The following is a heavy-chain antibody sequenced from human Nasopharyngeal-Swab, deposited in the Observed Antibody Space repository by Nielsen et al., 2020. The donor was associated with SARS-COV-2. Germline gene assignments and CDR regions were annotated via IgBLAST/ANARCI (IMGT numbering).Heavy chain of an antibody. CDR1: GFTFSDYY. D-gene: IGHD3-10*01. V-gene: IGHV3-11*01. Sequence: GGSLRLSCTASGFTFSDYYMAWIRQVPGKGLEWVSYISGSGTSTDSADPVKGRFSISRDNANNLLYLQMHSLRGEDTAVYYCAREKGYQVLLDYYYHGLDVWGHGTAVIVSS. J-gene: IGHJ6*02. CDR3: AREKGYQVLLDYYYHGLDV. CDR2: ISGSGTST.